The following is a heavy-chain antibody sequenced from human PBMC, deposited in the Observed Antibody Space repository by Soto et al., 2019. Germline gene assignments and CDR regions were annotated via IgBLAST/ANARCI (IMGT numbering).Heavy chain of an antibody. Sequence: QVQLVESGGGVVQPGRSLRLSCAASGFTFSSYGMHWVRQAPGKGLEWVAVIWYDGSNKYYADSVKGRFTISRDNSKNTLYLQMNSLRAEDTAVYYCARDGLRPDSSGYYSYYYYGMDVWGQGTTVTVSS. J-gene: IGHJ6*02. D-gene: IGHD3-22*01. V-gene: IGHV3-33*01. CDR1: GFTFSSYG. CDR2: IWYDGSNK. CDR3: ARDGLRPDSSGYYSYYYYGMDV.